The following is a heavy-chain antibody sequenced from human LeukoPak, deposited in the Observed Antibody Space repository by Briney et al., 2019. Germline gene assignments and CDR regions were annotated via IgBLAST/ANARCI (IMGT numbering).Heavy chain of an antibody. CDR2: IYSGGTK. Sequence: PGGSLRLSCAASGFSVSSNYVSWVRQAPGKGLEWVSVIYSGGTKYYADSIKGRFTISRDNSKNTLYLQMNSLRAEDTAVYYCAGRYDSSGYPLHWGQGTLVTVSS. CDR1: GFSVSSNY. J-gene: IGHJ4*02. D-gene: IGHD3-22*01. CDR3: AGRYDSSGYPLH. V-gene: IGHV3-53*01.